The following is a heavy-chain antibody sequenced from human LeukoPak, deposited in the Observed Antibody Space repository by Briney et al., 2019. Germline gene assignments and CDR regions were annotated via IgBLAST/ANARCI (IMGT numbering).Heavy chain of an antibody. CDR1: GFTFNNYA. J-gene: IGHJ4*02. V-gene: IGHV3-64D*06. CDR2: ISSNGGST. Sequence: PGGSLRLSCSASGFTFNNYAMHWVRQAPGKGLEYVSAISSNGGSTYYADSVKGRFTISRDNSKNTLYLQLSSLRAEDTAVYYCVKDGMAIIRGLLDYWGQGALVTVSS. D-gene: IGHD5-24*01. CDR3: VKDGMAIIRGLLDY.